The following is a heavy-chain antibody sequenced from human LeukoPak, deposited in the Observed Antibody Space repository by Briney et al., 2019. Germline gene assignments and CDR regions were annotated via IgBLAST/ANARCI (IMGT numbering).Heavy chain of an antibody. D-gene: IGHD1-1*01. J-gene: IGHJ4*02. CDR2: IKQDGSEK. V-gene: IGHV3-7*01. CDR1: GFTFSSYW. CDR3: ARTGTTHLQRVMGY. Sequence: GGSLRLSCAASGFTFSSYWMSWVRQAPGKGLEWVANIKQDGSEKYYVDSVKGRFTISRDNAKNSLYLQMNSLRAEDTAVYYCARTGTTHLQRVMGYWGQGTLVTVSS.